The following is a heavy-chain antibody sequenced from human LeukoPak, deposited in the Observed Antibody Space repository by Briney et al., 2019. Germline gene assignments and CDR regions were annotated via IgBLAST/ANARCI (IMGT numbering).Heavy chain of an antibody. CDR1: GFTFRSYW. CDR3: ARDVGGSLDY. J-gene: IGHJ4*02. D-gene: IGHD1-26*01. V-gene: IGHV3-7*01. Sequence: GGSLRLSCAASGFTFRSYWKAWVRQAPGKGLEWVANIKEDESAKHQADSVKGRFTISRDNAQNSVYLQMSSLRGEDTAVYYCARDVGGSLDYWGQGTLVTASS. CDR2: IKEDESAK.